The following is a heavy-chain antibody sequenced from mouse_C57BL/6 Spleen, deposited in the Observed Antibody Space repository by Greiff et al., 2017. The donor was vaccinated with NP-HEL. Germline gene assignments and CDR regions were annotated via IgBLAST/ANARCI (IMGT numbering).Heavy chain of an antibody. Sequence: VQLQQPGAELVKPGASVKLSCKASGYTFTSYWMQWVKQRPGQGLEWIGEIDPSDSYTNYNQKFKGKATLTVDTSSSTAYMQLSSLTSEDSAVYYCASRGNWGQGTTLTVSS. V-gene: IGHV1-50*01. CDR3: ASRGN. CDR1: GYTFTSYW. J-gene: IGHJ2*01. CDR2: IDPSDSYT.